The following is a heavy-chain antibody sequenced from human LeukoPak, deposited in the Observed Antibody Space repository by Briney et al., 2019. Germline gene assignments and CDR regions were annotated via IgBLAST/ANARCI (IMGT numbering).Heavy chain of an antibody. J-gene: IGHJ6*02. Sequence: GGSLRLSCAASGFTFDDYAMHWVRQAPGKGLEWVSGISWNSGSIGYADSVKGRFTISRDNAKNSLYLQMNSLRAEDTALYYCAKGHDSSGYYYFYYGMDVWGQGTTVTVSS. CDR2: ISWNSGSI. CDR3: AKGHDSSGYYYFYYGMDV. V-gene: IGHV3-9*01. CDR1: GFTFDDYA. D-gene: IGHD3-22*01.